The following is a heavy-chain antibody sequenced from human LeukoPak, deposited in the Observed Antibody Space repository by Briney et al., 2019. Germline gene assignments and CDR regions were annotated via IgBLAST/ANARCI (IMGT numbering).Heavy chain of an antibody. CDR2: INHSGST. J-gene: IGHJ6*03. V-gene: IGHV4-34*01. D-gene: IGHD6-19*01. Sequence: SETLSLTCAVYGGSFSGYYWSWIRQPPGKGLEWIGEINHSGSTNYNPSLKSRVTISVDTSKNQFSLKLSSVTAADTAVYYCARGISIAVAGTAREESYYYYYMDVWGKGTTVNVSS. CDR3: ARGISIAVAGTAREESYYYYYMDV. CDR1: GGSFSGYY.